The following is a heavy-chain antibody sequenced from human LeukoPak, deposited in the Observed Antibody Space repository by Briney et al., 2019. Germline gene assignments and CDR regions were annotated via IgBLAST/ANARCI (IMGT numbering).Heavy chain of an antibody. V-gene: IGHV3-33*01. CDR3: ARDQDSNYYYYGMDV. Sequence: GGSLRLSCAASGFTFGSYGMHWVRQAPGKGLEWVAVIWYDGSNKYYADSVKGRFTISRDNSKNTLYLQMNSLRAEDTAVYYCARDQDSNYYYYGMDVWGQGTTVTVSS. CDR1: GFTFGSYG. J-gene: IGHJ6*02. CDR2: IWYDGSNK. D-gene: IGHD4-11*01.